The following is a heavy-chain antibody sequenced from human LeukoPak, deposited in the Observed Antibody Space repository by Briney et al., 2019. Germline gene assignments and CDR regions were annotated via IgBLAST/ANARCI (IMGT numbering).Heavy chain of an antibody. Sequence: PGGSLRLSCAASGVTVSSNYMTWVRQAPGKGLEWVSVIYTGGSTYYADSVKGRFTISRDNSKNTLYLQMNSLGAEDTAVYYCTTTGGSYGAYYMDVWGKGTTVTVSS. J-gene: IGHJ6*03. V-gene: IGHV3-53*01. CDR3: TTTGGSYGAYYMDV. CDR2: IYTGGST. CDR1: GVTVSSNY. D-gene: IGHD1-26*01.